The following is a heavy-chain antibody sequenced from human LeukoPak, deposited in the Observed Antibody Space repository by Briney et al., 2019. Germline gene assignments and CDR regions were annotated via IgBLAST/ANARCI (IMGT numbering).Heavy chain of an antibody. V-gene: IGHV1-69*13. CDR2: IIPIFGTA. Sequence: GASVKVSCKASGYTFTSYGISWMRQAPGQGLEWMGGIIPIFGTANYAQKFQGRVTITADESTSTAYMELSSLRSEDTAVYYCAREGVGYSGSPWYFDYWGQGTLVTVSS. CDR3: AREGVGYSGSPWYFDY. CDR1: GYTFTSYG. J-gene: IGHJ4*02. D-gene: IGHD1-26*01.